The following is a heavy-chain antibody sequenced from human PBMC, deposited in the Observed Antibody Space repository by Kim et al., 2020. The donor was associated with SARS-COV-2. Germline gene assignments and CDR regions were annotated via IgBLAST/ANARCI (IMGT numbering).Heavy chain of an antibody. V-gene: IGHV1-18*01. CDR3: ARGAYGDVSFDY. D-gene: IGHD4-17*01. J-gene: IGHJ4*02. Sequence: YAQQVQGRVTMTTDTSTNTAYMELWGLRSDDTAMYYCARGAYGDVSFDYWGQGTLVTVSS.